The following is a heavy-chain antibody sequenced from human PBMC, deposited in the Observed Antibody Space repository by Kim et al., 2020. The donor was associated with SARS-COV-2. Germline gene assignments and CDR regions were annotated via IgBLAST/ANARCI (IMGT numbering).Heavy chain of an antibody. J-gene: IGHJ4*02. D-gene: IGHD3-10*01. V-gene: IGHV3-23*01. Sequence: YADSVKGRFTISRDNAKNTLYLQMNSLRAEDTAVYYCAKAARGKKYYFDYWGQGTLVTVSS. CDR3: AKAARGKKYYFDY.